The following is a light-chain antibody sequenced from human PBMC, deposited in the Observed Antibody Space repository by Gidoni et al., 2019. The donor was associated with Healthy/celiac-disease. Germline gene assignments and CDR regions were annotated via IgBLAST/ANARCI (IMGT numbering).Light chain of an antibody. CDR3: QQYSNWPS. V-gene: IGKV3-15*01. Sequence: EIVITPSPATLSVSPGERATLSCRASQSVSSNLAWYQQQPGQAPRLLIYGASTRATGIPARFSGSGSGTEFTLTISSLQSEDFAVYYCQQYSNWPSFGGGTKVEIK. J-gene: IGKJ4*02. CDR2: GAS. CDR1: QSVSSN.